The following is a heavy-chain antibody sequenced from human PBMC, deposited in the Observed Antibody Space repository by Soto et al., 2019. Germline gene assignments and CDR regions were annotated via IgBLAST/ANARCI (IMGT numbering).Heavy chain of an antibody. Sequence: PSETLSLTCAVSGYSISSSNWWGWIRQPPGKGLEWIGYIYYSGSTYYNPSLKSRVTMSVDTSKNQFSLKLSSVTAVDTAVYYCAGGRGLDAFDIWGQGTMVTVSS. CDR3: AGGRGLDAFDI. CDR1: GYSISSSNW. J-gene: IGHJ3*02. CDR2: IYYSGST. D-gene: IGHD3-16*01. V-gene: IGHV4-28*01.